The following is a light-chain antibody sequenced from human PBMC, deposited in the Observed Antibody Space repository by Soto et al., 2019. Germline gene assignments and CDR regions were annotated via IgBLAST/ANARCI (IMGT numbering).Light chain of an antibody. J-gene: IGLJ1*01. CDR1: SSEVGGYNY. Sequence: CARSQAASVSGDAVEGSSILCTGNSSEVGGYNYVSWYRQHPGRAPKLMIYDVSNRPSGVSNRFSGSKSGNTASLTISGLQAEDEADYYCSSYTRSSTYVFRTVTTVTVL. V-gene: IGLV2-14*01. CDR2: DVS. CDR3: SSYTRSSTYV.